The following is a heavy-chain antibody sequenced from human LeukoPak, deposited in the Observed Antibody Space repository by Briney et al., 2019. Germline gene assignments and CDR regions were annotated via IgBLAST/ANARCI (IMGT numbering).Heavy chain of an antibody. J-gene: IGHJ4*02. D-gene: IGHD6-19*01. V-gene: IGHV3-23*01. Sequence: GGSLRLSCAASGFTFSSYAMNWVRQPPGKGLEWVSIISDSGGSTNYADSVKGRFTISRDNSKNTLYLRMNSLRADDTAVYYCARDRGSSGRNGLDYWGQGTLVTVSS. CDR1: GFTFSSYA. CDR3: ARDRGSSGRNGLDY. CDR2: ISDSGGST.